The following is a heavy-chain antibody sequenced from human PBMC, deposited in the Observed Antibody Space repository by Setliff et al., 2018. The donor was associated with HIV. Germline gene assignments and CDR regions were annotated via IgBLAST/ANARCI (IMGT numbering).Heavy chain of an antibody. CDR3: ARNPCSGGSCPDAFDI. J-gene: IGHJ3*02. D-gene: IGHD2-15*01. Sequence: SETLSLTCTVSGGSISSYYWSWIRQPPGKGLEWIGYIYYSGSTNYNPSLKSRVTISVDTSKNQFSLKLSSVTAADTAVYYCARNPCSGGSCPDAFDIWGQGTMATVSS. CDR1: GGSISSYY. V-gene: IGHV4-59*01. CDR2: IYYSGST.